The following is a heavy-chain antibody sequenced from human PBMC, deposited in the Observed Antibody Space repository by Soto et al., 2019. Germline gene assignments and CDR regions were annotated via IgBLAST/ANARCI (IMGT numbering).Heavy chain of an antibody. CDR2: INAGNGNT. D-gene: IGHD6-6*01. V-gene: IGHV1-3*01. Sequence: QVQLVQSGAEVKKPGASVKVSCKASGYTFTSYAMHWVRQAPGQRLEWMGWINAGNGNTKYSQKFQGRVTITRDTSASTAYMELSSLRSEDTAVYYCARDLSPLSSSAGWLFGWGQGTLVTVSS. CDR1: GYTFTSYA. CDR3: ARDLSPLSSSAGWLFG. J-gene: IGHJ4*02.